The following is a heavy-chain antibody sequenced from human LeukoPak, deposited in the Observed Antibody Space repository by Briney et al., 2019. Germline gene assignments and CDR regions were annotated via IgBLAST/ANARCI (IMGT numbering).Heavy chain of an antibody. CDR2: INPYSGDT. D-gene: IGHD4-17*01. J-gene: IGHJ4*02. CDR1: GYTFTGYY. V-gene: IGHV1-2*06. Sequence: ASVKVSCKASGYTFTGYYMHWVRQAPGQGLEWMGRINPYSGDTNFAQKFQGRVTMTRDTSITTAYMELSSLRSEDTAVYYCARVNDYGDFDYWGQGTLVTVSS. CDR3: ARVNDYGDFDY.